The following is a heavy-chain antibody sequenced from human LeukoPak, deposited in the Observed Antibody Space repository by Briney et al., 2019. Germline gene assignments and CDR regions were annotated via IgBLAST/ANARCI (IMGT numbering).Heavy chain of an antibody. V-gene: IGHV4-59*01. D-gene: IGHD3-10*01. Sequence: SETLSHTCTVSGGPINNYFWTWIRQPPGKRLEWIGYVYSSGATNYNPSLRSRVFMSVDISKNQFSLNLTSVTAADTALYYCARGGYYGSGSSLLCDQWGRGTLVTVSS. J-gene: IGHJ5*02. CDR3: ARGGYYGSGSSLLCDQ. CDR2: VYSSGAT. CDR1: GGPINNYF.